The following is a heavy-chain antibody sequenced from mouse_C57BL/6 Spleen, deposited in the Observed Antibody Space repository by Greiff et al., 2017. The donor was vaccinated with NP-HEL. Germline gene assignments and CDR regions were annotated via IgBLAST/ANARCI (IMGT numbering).Heavy chain of an antibody. CDR1: GFTFSDYG. D-gene: IGHD1-1*01. J-gene: IGHJ4*01. CDR3: ARKDYGSSYDYAMDY. Sequence: EVKLVESGGGLVQPGGSLKLSCAASGFTFSDYGMAWVRQAPRKGPEWVAFISNLAYSIYYADTVTGRFTISRENAKNTLYLEMSSLRSEDTAMYYCARKDYGSSYDYAMDYWGQGTSVTVSS. CDR2: ISNLAYSI. V-gene: IGHV5-15*01.